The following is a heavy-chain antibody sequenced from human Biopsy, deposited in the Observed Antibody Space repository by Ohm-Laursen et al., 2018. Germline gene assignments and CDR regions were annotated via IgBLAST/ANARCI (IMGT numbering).Heavy chain of an antibody. D-gene: IGHD3-22*01. CDR3: VRGVDYYDPYHYYALDV. Sequence: DTLSLTCAVFGFSISSGHYWAWIRQPPGKGLEWIGTISHSGNTYYNPSLKTRVTMSLDTSKNQFSLKVRSVTAADTAVYYCVRGVDYYDPYHYYALDVWGQGTTVTVSS. J-gene: IGHJ6*02. CDR1: GFSISSGHY. CDR2: ISHSGNT. V-gene: IGHV4-38-2*01.